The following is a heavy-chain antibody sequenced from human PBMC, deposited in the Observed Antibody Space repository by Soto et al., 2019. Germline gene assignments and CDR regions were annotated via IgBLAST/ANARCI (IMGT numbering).Heavy chain of an antibody. V-gene: IGHV4-59*08. CDR1: GGSISSYY. J-gene: IGHJ3*02. CDR3: ARGVVDIVVVVAAPDAFDI. Sequence: SETLSLTCTVSGGSISSYYWSWSRQPPGKGLEWIGYIYYSGSTNYNPSLKSRVTISVDTSKNQFSLKLSSVTAADTAVYYCARGVVDIVVVVAAPDAFDIWGQGTMVTVSS. CDR2: IYYSGST. D-gene: IGHD2-15*01.